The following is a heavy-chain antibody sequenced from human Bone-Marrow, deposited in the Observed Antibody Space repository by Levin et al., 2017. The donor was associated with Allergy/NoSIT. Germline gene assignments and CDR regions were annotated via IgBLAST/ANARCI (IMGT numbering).Heavy chain of an antibody. J-gene: IGHJ6*03. Sequence: SQTLSLTCVVSGDSISSPDWWSWVRQAPGKGLEWIAEVHHSGSTNYNPSLKSRVSISVDKSKNYLSLRVSSVTAADTAVYYCARNGIYCMDVWGRGTTVTVSS. CDR3: ARNGIYCMDV. D-gene: IGHD1-14*01. V-gene: IGHV4-4*02. CDR1: GDSISSPDW. CDR2: VHHSGST.